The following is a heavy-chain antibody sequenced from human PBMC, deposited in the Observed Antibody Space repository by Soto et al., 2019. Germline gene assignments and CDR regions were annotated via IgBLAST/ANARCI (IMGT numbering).Heavy chain of an antibody. V-gene: IGHV3-33*01. CDR2: IWYDGSNK. Sequence: QVQLVESGGGVVQPGRSLRLSCAASGFTFSSYGMHWVRQAPGKGLEWVAVIWYDGSNKYYADSVKGRFTISRDNSKNTLYLQMNSLRAEDTAVYYCARDLLRTVRGVPATPMDVWGQGTTVTVSS. CDR3: ARDLLRTVRGVPATPMDV. J-gene: IGHJ6*02. D-gene: IGHD3-10*01. CDR1: GFTFSSYG.